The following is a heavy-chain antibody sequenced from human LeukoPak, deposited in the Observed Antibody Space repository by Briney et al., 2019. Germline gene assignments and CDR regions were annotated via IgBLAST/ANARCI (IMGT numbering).Heavy chain of an antibody. CDR2: ISAYNGNA. V-gene: IGHV1-18*01. CDR3: ARDITSDRAFDI. Sequence: ASVKVSCKASGYTFSSYGISWVRQAPGQGLEWMGWISAYNGNANYAQKLQGRVTMTTDTSTSTAYMELRSLRSDDTAVYYCARDITSDRAFDIWGQGTMVTVSS. J-gene: IGHJ3*02. CDR1: GYTFSSYG.